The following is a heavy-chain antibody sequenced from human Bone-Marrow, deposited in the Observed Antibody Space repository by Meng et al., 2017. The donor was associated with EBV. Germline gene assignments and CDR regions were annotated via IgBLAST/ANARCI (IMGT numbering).Heavy chain of an antibody. D-gene: IGHD4-11*01. CDR1: GYTLTELS. J-gene: IGHJ4*02. CDR3: ATGMDDSSIFDY. V-gene: IGHV1-24*01. CDR2: FDPEDGET. Sequence: QVQLVQSGAEGKKPGASVKVSCKGSGYTLTELSMHWVRQAPGKGLEWMGSFDPEDGETIYAQKFQGRVTMTEDTSTDTAYMELSSLRSEDTAVYYCATGMDDSSIFDYWGQGTLVTVSS.